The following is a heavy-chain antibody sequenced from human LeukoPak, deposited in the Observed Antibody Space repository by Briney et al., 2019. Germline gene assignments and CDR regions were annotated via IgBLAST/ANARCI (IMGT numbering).Heavy chain of an antibody. V-gene: IGHV4-39*07. CDR2: IYYSGST. CDR1: GGSISSSSYY. J-gene: IGHJ3*02. D-gene: IGHD1-26*01. CDR3: ARDSGSYPLRTFDI. Sequence: SETLSLTCTVSGGSISSSSYYWGWIRQPPGKGLEWIGSIYYSGSTYYNPSLKSRVTISVDTSKNQFSLKLSSVTAADTAVYYCARDSGSYPLRTFDIWGQGTMVTVSS.